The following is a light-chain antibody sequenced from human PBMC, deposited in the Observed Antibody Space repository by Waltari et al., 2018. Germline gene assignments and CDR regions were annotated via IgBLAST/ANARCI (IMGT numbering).Light chain of an antibody. J-gene: IGLJ2*01. V-gene: IGLV2-23*02. CDR3: CSYAGSSTV. CDR2: EVS. Sequence: QSALTQPASVSGSPGQSITISCTGTSSDVGSYNLVSWYQQHPGKAPKLMIYEVSKRPSGVSNLFSGSKSGNTSSLTISVLQAEDEADYYCCSYAGSSTVFGGGTKLTVL. CDR1: SSDVGSYNL.